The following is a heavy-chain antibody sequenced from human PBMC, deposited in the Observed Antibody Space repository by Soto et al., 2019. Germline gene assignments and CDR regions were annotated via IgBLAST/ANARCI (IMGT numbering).Heavy chain of an antibody. D-gene: IGHD2-2*01. CDR3: GRDLTSNANCIDP. V-gene: IGHV4-30-4*01. Sequence: SETLSLTCSVSGDYIHVGGYYWTWIRQRPGKGLEWMGYIYYTGKTYYNPSLESRLTMSVGRSKNQFSLRLTSVTAADTAVYFCGRDLTSNANCIDPWGQGTLVTVSS. J-gene: IGHJ5*02. CDR2: IYYTGKT. CDR1: GDYIHVGGYY.